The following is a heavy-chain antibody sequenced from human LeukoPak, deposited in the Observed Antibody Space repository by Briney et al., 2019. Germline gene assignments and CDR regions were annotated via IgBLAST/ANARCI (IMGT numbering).Heavy chain of an antibody. CDR3: AKVYYGSGSYYALNDAFDI. CDR2: ISGDGGST. V-gene: IGHV3-43*02. D-gene: IGHD3-10*01. J-gene: IGHJ3*02. Sequence: PGGSLRLSCAASGFTFDDYAMHWVRQAPGKGLEWVSLISGDGGSTYYADSVKGRFTISRDNSKNSLYLQMNSLRTEDTALYYCAKVYYGSGSYYALNDAFDIWGQGTIVTVSS. CDR1: GFTFDDYA.